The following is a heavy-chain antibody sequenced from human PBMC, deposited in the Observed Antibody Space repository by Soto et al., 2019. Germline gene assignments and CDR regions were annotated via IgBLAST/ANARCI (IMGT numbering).Heavy chain of an antibody. CDR2: ISFDGNNK. CDR1: GFTFSYYG. Sequence: QVQLVESGGGVVQPGTSLRLSCTTSGFTFSYYGMHWVRQAPGKGLEWVAVISFDGNNKYYADSVKGRLTISRDNSNNTLYLQMNSLRVDDTAVYHCAKTYALFGDVNWIDSWGQGTLVTVSS. CDR3: AKTYALFGDVNWIDS. J-gene: IGHJ5*01. D-gene: IGHD3-10*02. V-gene: IGHV3-33*06.